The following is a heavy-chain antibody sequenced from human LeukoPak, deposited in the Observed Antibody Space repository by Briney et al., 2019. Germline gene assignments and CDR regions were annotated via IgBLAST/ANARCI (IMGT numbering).Heavy chain of an antibody. CDR3: AKDRSLLLIAAAGYWFDP. V-gene: IGHV3-23*01. Sequence: GGSLRLSCAASGFTFSSYAMSWVRQAPGKGLEWVSAINGSGGSTYYADSVEGRFTISRDNSKNTLYLQMNSLRAEDTAVYYCAKDRSLLLIAAAGYWFDPWGQGTLVTVSS. D-gene: IGHD6-13*01. CDR2: INGSGGST. CDR1: GFTFSSYA. J-gene: IGHJ5*02.